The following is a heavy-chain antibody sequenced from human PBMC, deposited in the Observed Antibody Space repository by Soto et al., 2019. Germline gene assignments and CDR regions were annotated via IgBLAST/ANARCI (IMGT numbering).Heavy chain of an antibody. V-gene: IGHV1-69*01. CDR1: GGTFSSYA. J-gene: IGHJ4*02. Sequence: QVQLVQSGAEVKKPGSSVKVSCKASGGTFSSYAISWVRQAPGQGLEWMGGIIPIFGTANYAQKFQGRVTITADESTSTADMELSSLRSEDTAVYYCARDPSPDSSGWYLVFDYWGQGTLVTVSS. D-gene: IGHD6-19*01. CDR3: ARDPSPDSSGWYLVFDY. CDR2: IIPIFGTA.